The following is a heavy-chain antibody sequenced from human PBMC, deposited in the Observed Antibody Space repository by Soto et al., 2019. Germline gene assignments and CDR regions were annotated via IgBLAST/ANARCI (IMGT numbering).Heavy chain of an antibody. Sequence: GGSLRLSCAASGFTFSSYSMNWVRQAPGKGLEWVSSISSSSSYIYYADSVKGRFTTSRDNAKNSLYLQMNSLRAEDTAVYYCARDPGKQQLVLYYYGMDVWGQGTTVTVSS. CDR3: ARDPGKQQLVLYYYGMDV. V-gene: IGHV3-21*01. J-gene: IGHJ6*02. D-gene: IGHD6-13*01. CDR1: GFTFSSYS. CDR2: ISSSSSYI.